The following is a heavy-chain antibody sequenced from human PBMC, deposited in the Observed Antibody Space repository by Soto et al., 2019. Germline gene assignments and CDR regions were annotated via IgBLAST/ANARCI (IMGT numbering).Heavy chain of an antibody. CDR2: ISGSGGST. D-gene: IGHD6-19*01. V-gene: IGHV3-23*01. Sequence: GGSLRLSCAASGFTFSSYAMSWVRQAPGKGLEWVSAISGSGGSTYYADSVKGRFTISRDNSKNTLYLQMNSLRAEDTAVYYCAKTPLDLYSSGWYFDYWGQGTLVTVSS. J-gene: IGHJ4*02. CDR3: AKTPLDLYSSGWYFDY. CDR1: GFTFSSYA.